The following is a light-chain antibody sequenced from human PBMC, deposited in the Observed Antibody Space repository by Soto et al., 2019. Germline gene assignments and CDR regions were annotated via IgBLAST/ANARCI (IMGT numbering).Light chain of an antibody. CDR1: QSVDSTS. CDR2: GAS. J-gene: IGKJ1*01. Sequence: EIVLTQSPGTLSLSPGERATLSCRASQSVDSTSLAWYQQTPGQAPRLVIYGASTRATGIPDRFSGSGSGTDFTLTISRLEPEDSAVYYCQQRKTFGQGTKVELK. CDR3: QQRKT. V-gene: IGKV3-20*01.